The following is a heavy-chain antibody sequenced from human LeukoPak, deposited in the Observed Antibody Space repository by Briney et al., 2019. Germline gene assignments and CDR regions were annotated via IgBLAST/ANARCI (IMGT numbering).Heavy chain of an antibody. Sequence: PGGSLRLSCAASGFIFSDYTMMWVRRAPGKGLQWVATFTAYGGTYYAASVKGRFAISRDHSRDTVSLYMNSLRVEDTAMYYCAKGSTGGKVDWFDPWGPGTLVTVSS. J-gene: IGHJ5*02. CDR2: FTAYGGT. V-gene: IGHV3-23*01. CDR3: AKGSTGGKVDWFDP. D-gene: IGHD4-23*01. CDR1: GFIFSDYT.